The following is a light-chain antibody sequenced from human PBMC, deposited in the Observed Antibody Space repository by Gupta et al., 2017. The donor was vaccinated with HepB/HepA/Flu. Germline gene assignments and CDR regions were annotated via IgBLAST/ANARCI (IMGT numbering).Light chain of an antibody. Sequence: SYELTQPPSVSVSPGPTARITCSGDKLGDKYACWYQQKPGQSPVLVIYQDSKRPSGIPERFSGSNSGNTATLTISGTQAMDEADYYCQAWDSSTYVFGTGTKVTVL. CDR2: QDS. CDR1: KLGDKY. V-gene: IGLV3-1*01. J-gene: IGLJ1*01. CDR3: QAWDSSTYV.